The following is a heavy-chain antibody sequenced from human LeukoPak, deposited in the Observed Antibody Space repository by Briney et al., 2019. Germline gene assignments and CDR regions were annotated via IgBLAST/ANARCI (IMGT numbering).Heavy chain of an antibody. D-gene: IGHD3-10*01. Sequence: GSLRLSCAVSGFTFSTHSMNWVRQAPGKGLEWVSYIISSSNTIYYADSVKGRFTISRDNAKNALYLQMNSVRAEGTAVYYCARAVGHGSGSPRMDVWGKGTTVTVSS. V-gene: IGHV3-48*01. CDR2: IISSSNTI. J-gene: IGHJ6*04. CDR1: GFTFSTHS. CDR3: ARAVGHGSGSPRMDV.